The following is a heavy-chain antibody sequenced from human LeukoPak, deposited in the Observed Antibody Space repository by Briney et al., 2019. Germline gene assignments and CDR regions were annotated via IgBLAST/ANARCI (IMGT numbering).Heavy chain of an antibody. CDR1: GFTFSSYW. D-gene: IGHD3-22*01. CDR2: ISSDGSST. CDR3: ASRVPYDSSSY. V-gene: IGHV3-74*01. J-gene: IGHJ4*02. Sequence: GGSLRLSCAASGFTFSSYWMHWVRQAPGKGLVWVSRISSDGSSTDYADSVKGRFTISRDIAKNTLYLQMNSLRAEDTAVYYCASRVPYDSSSYWGQGTLVTVSS.